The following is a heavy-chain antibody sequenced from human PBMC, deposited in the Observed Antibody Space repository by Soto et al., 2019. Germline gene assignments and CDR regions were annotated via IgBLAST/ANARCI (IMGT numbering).Heavy chain of an antibody. CDR1: GFTFTNFA. CDR3: AKGYCSSTSCSFDY. V-gene: IGHV3-23*01. Sequence: XGSLRLSCSASGFTFTNFAMNWVRQAPGKGLEWVSVISGTGDTTYNADSVKGRFTISRDNSMNTAFLQMSSLRAEDTALYYCAKGYCSSTSCSFDYWGQGTLVTVSS. J-gene: IGHJ4*02. D-gene: IGHD2-2*01. CDR2: ISGTGDTT.